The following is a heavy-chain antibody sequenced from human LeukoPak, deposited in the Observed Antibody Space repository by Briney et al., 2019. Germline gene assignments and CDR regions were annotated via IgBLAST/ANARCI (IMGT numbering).Heavy chain of an antibody. CDR1: GGSISSGDYY. Sequence: ASETLSLTCTVSGGSISSGDYYWSWIRQPPGKGLEWIGYIYYSGTTYYNPSLKTRVTISVDTSKNQFSRKLSSVTAADTAVYYCAREGLRQCYDYWGQGTLVTVSS. CDR3: AREGLRQCYDY. V-gene: IGHV4-30-4*01. D-gene: IGHD5/OR15-5a*01. CDR2: IYYSGTT. J-gene: IGHJ4*02.